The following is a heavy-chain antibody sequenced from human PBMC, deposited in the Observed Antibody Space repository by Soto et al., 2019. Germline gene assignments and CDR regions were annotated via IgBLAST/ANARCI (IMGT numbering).Heavy chain of an antibody. CDR1: GFTFSNYG. J-gene: IGHJ4*02. D-gene: IGHD2-15*01. CDR2: ISYDGSNK. CDR3: AKDPGYRSSGRCYPDDY. Sequence: PGGSLRLSCAASGFTFSNYGMHWVRQAPGKGLEWVAVISYDGSNKYYGDSVKGRFTISRDNSQNTLYLQMNSLRAEDTAVYYCAKDPGYRSSGRCYPDDYWGQGILVTVSS. V-gene: IGHV3-30*18.